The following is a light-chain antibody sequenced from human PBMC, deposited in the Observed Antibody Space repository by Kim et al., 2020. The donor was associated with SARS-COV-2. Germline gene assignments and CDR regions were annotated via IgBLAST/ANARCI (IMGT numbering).Light chain of an antibody. Sequence: DIQMTQSPSSLSASVGDRVTITCRAGQSVGSYLNWYLQKPGKAPNLLIYDASYLQSGVPSRFSGSGSGTEFTLTIISLQPEDFATYYCQQTYSSLTVTFGQGTRLEIK. V-gene: IGKV1-39*01. CDR2: DAS. CDR1: QSVGSY. CDR3: QQTYSSLTVT. J-gene: IGKJ5*01.